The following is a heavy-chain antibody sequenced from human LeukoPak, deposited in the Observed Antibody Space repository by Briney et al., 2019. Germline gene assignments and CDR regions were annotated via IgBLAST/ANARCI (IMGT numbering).Heavy chain of an antibody. D-gene: IGHD2-15*01. CDR2: FDPEDGET. CDR3: ATDYCSGGSCYPE. V-gene: IGHV1-24*01. Sequence: GASVKVSCTVSGYTLTELSMHWVRQAPGKGLEWMGGFDPEDGETIYAQKFQGRVTMTEDTPTDTAYMELSSLRSEDTAVYYCATDYCSGGSCYPEWGQGTLVTVSS. CDR1: GYTLTELS. J-gene: IGHJ4*02.